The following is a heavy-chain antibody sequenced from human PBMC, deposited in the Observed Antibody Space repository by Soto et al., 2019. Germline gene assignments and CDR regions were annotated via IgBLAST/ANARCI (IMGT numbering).Heavy chain of an antibody. CDR2: IKSKTDGGTT. Sequence: EVQLVESGGGLVKPGGSLRLSCAASGFTFSNAWMSWVRQAPGKGLEWVGRIKSKTDGGTTDYAAPVKGRFTISRDDSKNTLYLQMTSLKTEDTAVYYCTTDPPSYSGSHDWGQGTLVTVSS. J-gene: IGHJ4*02. V-gene: IGHV3-15*01. CDR1: GFTFSNAW. D-gene: IGHD1-26*01. CDR3: TTDPPSYSGSHD.